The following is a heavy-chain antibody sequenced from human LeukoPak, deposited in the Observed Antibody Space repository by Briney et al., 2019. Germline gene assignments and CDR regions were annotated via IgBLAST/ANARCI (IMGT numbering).Heavy chain of an antibody. D-gene: IGHD2-15*01. CDR3: ARVFCSGGSCYNGIEY. Sequence: GGSLRLSCAASGFTFSSYSMNWVRQAPGKGLEWVSSISTSSTYIYYADSVKGRFTISRDNAKNSQYLQMNSLRAEDTAVYYCARVFCSGGSCYNGIEYWGQGTLVTVSP. J-gene: IGHJ4*02. V-gene: IGHV3-21*01. CDR1: GFTFSSYS. CDR2: ISTSSTYI.